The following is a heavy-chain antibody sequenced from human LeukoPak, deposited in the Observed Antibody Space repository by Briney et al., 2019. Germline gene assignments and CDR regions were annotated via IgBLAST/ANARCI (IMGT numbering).Heavy chain of an antibody. V-gene: IGHV1-46*01. CDR1: GYTFTSYY. D-gene: IGHD4-17*01. CDR2: INPSGGST. Sequence: ASVKVSCKASGYTFTSYYMHWVRQAPGQGLEWMGIINPSGGSTSYAQKFQGRVTMTRDTSTSTVYMELSSLRSEDTAVYYCARFEGHGTYGDYDGYFDYWGQGTLVTVSS. CDR3: ARFEGHGTYGDYDGYFDY. J-gene: IGHJ4*02.